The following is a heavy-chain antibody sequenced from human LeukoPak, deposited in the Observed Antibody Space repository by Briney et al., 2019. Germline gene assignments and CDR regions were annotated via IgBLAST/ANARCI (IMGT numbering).Heavy chain of an antibody. V-gene: IGHV5-51*01. CDR2: IYPGDSDT. J-gene: IGHJ3*02. CDR3: ARLDWSRSFDI. Sequence: GGSLRLSCAASGFTFTSYWIGWVRQMPGKGLEWMGIIYPGDSDTRYSPSFQGQVTISADKSISTAYLQWSSLKASDTAMYYCARLDWSRSFDIWDQGTMVTVSS. CDR1: GFTFTSYW. D-gene: IGHD3/OR15-3a*01.